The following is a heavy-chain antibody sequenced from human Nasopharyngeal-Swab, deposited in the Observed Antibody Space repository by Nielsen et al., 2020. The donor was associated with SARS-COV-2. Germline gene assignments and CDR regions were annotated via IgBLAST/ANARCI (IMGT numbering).Heavy chain of an antibody. D-gene: IGHD2-21*01. CDR3: ARDRNSVVVPVPFDQ. Sequence: GGSLRLSCAASGFSFNSYWMSWVRQPPGKGLEWEANINEDGSEKYYVDSVKGRFTISRDNARNSLYLQMNSLRVEDTAVYYCARDRNSVVVPVPFDQWGPGTLVTVSS. CDR2: INEDGSEK. CDR1: GFSFNSYW. J-gene: IGHJ4*02. V-gene: IGHV3-7*01.